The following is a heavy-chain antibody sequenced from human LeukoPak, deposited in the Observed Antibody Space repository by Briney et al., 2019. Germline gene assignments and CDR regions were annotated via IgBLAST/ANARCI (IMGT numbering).Heavy chain of an antibody. CDR1: GFAFSTYS. CDR2: ISSSAATI. V-gene: IGHV3-48*02. Sequence: GGSLRLSCAASGFAFSTYSMNWVRQAPGNGLEWVSSISSSAATIHYADSVKGRFTISRDNAKNSLYLQMNSLRDEDTAVYYCARVRMYYDSSAASFDYWGQGTLVTVSS. CDR3: ARVRMYYDSSAASFDY. J-gene: IGHJ4*02. D-gene: IGHD3-22*01.